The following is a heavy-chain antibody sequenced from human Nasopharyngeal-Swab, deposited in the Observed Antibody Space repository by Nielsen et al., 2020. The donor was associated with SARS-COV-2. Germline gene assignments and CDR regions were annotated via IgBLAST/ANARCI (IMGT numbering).Heavy chain of an antibody. Sequence: ESLKISCAASGFTFSSYSMNWVRQAPGKGLEWVSYISSSSSTIYYADSVKGRFTISRDNAKNSLYLQMNSLRDEDTAVYYCARADETYCGGDCYSGYDYWGQGTLVTVSS. D-gene: IGHD2-21*02. J-gene: IGHJ4*02. V-gene: IGHV3-48*02. CDR1: GFTFSSYS. CDR3: ARADETYCGGDCYSGYDY. CDR2: ISSSSSTI.